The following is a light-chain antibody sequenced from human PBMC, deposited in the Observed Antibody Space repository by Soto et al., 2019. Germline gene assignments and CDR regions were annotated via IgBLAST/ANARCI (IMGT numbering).Light chain of an antibody. CDR3: QQYNNWPFS. Sequence: EILMTQSPDTLSVYPGERATLTWRAGQGVTTNFAWYQQKSGQSPRLLIYDVSIRATGVPARFSATGAETDFTITSSGLKSGESEVYFCQQYNNWPFSFGHGTRLEIK. J-gene: IGKJ5*01. CDR1: QGVTTN. CDR2: DVS. V-gene: IGKV3-15*01.